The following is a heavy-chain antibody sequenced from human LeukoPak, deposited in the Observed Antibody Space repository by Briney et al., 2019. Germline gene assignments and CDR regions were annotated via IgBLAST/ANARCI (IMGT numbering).Heavy chain of an antibody. Sequence: QAGGSLRLSCAASGFTFSSYWMSWVRQAPGKGLEWVANIKQDGSEKYYVDSVKGRFTISRDNAKNSLYLQMNSLRAEDTAVYYCARALNFGWYYFDYWGQGTLVTVSS. J-gene: IGHJ4*02. CDR3: ARALNFGWYYFDY. V-gene: IGHV3-7*03. CDR1: GFTFSSYW. CDR2: IKQDGSEK. D-gene: IGHD6-19*01.